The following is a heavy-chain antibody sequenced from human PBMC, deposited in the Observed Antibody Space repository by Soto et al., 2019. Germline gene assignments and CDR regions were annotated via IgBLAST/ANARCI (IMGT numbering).Heavy chain of an antibody. V-gene: IGHV3-30*18. CDR3: AKGNSTISTGYYIYYYYYAMDV. Sequence: GGSLRLSCAASGFTFSSYGMHWVRQAPGKGLEWVAVISYDGSNKNYADSVKGRFTISRDNSKNTLYLQMNSLRAEDTAAYYCAKGNSTISTGYYIYYYYYAMDVWGQGTTVTVSS. CDR1: GFTFSSYG. D-gene: IGHD3-9*01. J-gene: IGHJ6*02. CDR2: ISYDGSNK.